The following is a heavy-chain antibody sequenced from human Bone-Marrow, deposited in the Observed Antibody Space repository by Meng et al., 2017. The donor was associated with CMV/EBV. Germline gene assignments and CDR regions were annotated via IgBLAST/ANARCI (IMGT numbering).Heavy chain of an antibody. CDR1: GYSISSGYY. CDR2: IYHSGST. D-gene: IGHD3-3*01. V-gene: IGHV4-38-2*02. J-gene: IGHJ4*02. CDR3: AREGTIFGAEPYYFDY. Sequence: SETLSLTCTVSGYSISSGYYWGWIRQPPGKGLEWIGSIYHSGSTYYNPSLKSRVTISVDTSKNQFSLKLSSVTAADTAVYYCAREGTIFGAEPYYFDYWGQGTRVTVSS.